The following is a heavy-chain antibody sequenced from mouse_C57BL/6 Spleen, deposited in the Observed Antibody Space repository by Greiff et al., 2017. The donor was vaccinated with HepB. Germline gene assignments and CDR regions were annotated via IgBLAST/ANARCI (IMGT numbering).Heavy chain of an antibody. Sequence: VKLVESGAELVKPGASVKLSCKASGYTFTEYTIHWVKQRSGQGLEWIGWFYPGSGSIKYNEKFKDKATLTANKSSSTVYMELSRLTSEDSAVYFCARHGDYYYAMDYWGQGTSVTVSS. J-gene: IGHJ4*01. CDR2: FYPGSGSI. D-gene: IGHD3-3*01. V-gene: IGHV1-62-2*01. CDR3: ARHGDYYYAMDY. CDR1: GYTFTEYT.